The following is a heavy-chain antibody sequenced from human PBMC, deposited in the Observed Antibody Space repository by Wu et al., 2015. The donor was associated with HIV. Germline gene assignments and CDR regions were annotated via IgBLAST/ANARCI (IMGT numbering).Heavy chain of an antibody. Sequence: QVQLVQSGAEVKKPGSSVKISCKASGNTFNAINWVRQAPGEGLEWMGRITPLFGRPNYAQRFQGRVTITADESTSTAYMELSSLKSEDTAIYYCAKTNRIVTNGIDFYHYYGMDVWGQGTTVTVS. V-gene: IGHV1-69*15. J-gene: IGHJ6*02. CDR1: GNTFNA. CDR2: ITPLFGRP. CDR3: AKTNRIVTNGIDFYHYYGMDV. D-gene: IGHD1-1*01.